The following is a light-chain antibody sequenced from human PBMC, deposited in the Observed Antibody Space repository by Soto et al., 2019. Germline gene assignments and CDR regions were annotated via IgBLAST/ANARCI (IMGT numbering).Light chain of an antibody. CDR3: HQYSSSPPT. Sequence: EIVMTQSPATLSVSPGERATLSCRASQSVSSNLAWYQQKPGQAPRLLIYGASSRATGIPDRFSGSGSATDFTLTISRLEPEDFAVYFCHQYSSSPPTFGQGTKVDIK. V-gene: IGKV3-20*01. J-gene: IGKJ1*01. CDR2: GAS. CDR1: QSVSSN.